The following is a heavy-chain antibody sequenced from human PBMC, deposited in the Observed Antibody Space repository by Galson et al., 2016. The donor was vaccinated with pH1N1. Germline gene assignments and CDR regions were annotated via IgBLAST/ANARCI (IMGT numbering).Heavy chain of an antibody. V-gene: IGHV1-69*13. CDR1: GGTFGSYG. J-gene: IGHJ2*01. D-gene: IGHD3-22*01. CDR2: IIPIFNTV. Sequence: SVKVSCKASGGTFGSYGINWVRQAPGQGLEWTGGIIPIFNTVKYAQNFQGRVTITADESTTTAYMELSSLRSEDTAMYYCAREDYYDTDLSDWYFDLWGRGTLLTVSP. CDR3: AREDYYDTDLSDWYFDL.